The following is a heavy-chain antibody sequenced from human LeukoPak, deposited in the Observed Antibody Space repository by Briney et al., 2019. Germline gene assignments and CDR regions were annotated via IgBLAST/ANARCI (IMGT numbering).Heavy chain of an antibody. CDR3: ARDVFCSGNSCLRDAFDI. Sequence: ASVKVSCKASGYTFTSYGISWVRQAPGQSLEWLGWISAYNGNTYYAENFQARVTMTTDTSTSTAYMELRSLKSDDAAVYYCARDVFCSGNSCLRDAFDIWGQGTKVTVSS. D-gene: IGHD2-15*01. CDR1: GYTFTSYG. V-gene: IGHV1-18*01. CDR2: ISAYNGNT. J-gene: IGHJ3*02.